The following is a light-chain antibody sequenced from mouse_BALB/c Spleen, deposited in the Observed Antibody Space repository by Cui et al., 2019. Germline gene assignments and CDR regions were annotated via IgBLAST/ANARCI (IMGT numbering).Light chain of an antibody. J-gene: IGKJ4*01. V-gene: IGKV4-80*01. CDR2: GTS. CDR1: SRVSY. CDR3: HQWSSYPFT. Sequence: HIVLTQSPAIMSASLGEEITLTCGADSRVSYMHWYQQKSGTSPKLLIYGTSSLASGVPSRFSGSGSGNFYSLTISSVEAEDAANYYCHQWSSYPFTFGAGTKLEIK.